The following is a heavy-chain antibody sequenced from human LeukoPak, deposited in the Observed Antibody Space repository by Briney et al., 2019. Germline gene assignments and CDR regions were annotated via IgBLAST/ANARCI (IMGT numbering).Heavy chain of an antibody. V-gene: IGHV3-21*01. CDR3: ARSTMIVDDAFDI. J-gene: IGHJ3*02. D-gene: IGHD3-22*01. Sequence: GGSLRLSCVASGFTFSSYSMNWVLQAPGKGLEWVSSISSSSSYIYYADSVKGRFTISRDNAKNSLYLQMNSLRAEDTAVYYCARSTMIVDDAFDIWGQGTMVTVSS. CDR1: GFTFSSYS. CDR2: ISSSSSYI.